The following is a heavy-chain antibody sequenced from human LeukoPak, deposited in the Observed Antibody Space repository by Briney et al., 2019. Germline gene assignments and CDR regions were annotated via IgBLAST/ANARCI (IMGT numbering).Heavy chain of an antibody. V-gene: IGHV1-18*01. CDR1: GHTYSSYG. D-gene: IGHD6-19*01. CDR3: ARVPRFGWPPPGWFDP. J-gene: IGHJ5*02. CDR2: ISGYNGDT. Sequence: GASVKVSCKASGHTYSSYGITWVRQAPGQGLEWMGWISGYNGDTKYAQKLQGRVTITRNTSISTAYMELSSLRSEDTAVYYCARVPRFGWPPPGWFDPWDQGTLVTVSS.